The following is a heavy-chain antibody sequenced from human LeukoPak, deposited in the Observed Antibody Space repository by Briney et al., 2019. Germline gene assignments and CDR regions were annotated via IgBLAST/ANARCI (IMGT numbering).Heavy chain of an antibody. V-gene: IGHV4-34*01. CDR2: IHYSGAT. CDR3: ARGILGYYYFDL. J-gene: IGHJ2*01. D-gene: IGHD3-3*02. CDR1: GGSFTGYY. Sequence: PSETLSLTCAVSGGSFTGYYWTWVRQPPGKGLEWIGEIHYSGATSYKPSLRSRATISGDTSVSRFSLRLTSVTAADSALYFCARGILGYYYFDLWGRGTLVTVSS.